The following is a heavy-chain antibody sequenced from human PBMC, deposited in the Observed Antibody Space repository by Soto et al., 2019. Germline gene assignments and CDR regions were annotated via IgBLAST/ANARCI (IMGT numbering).Heavy chain of an antibody. J-gene: IGHJ4*02. CDR2: FSYDGINK. CDR3: AREQGYGWYRVADY. D-gene: IGHD6-19*01. V-gene: IGHV3-30*03. CDR1: GFTFSSHG. Sequence: QVQSVESGGGVVQPGGSLTLSCAASGFTFSSHGMHWVRLAPGRGLEWVAVFSYDGINKHYGDSVKGRFTISRDNSKNTVSLQMNRLRVEDTAVYFCAREQGYGWYRVADYWGQGTLVTVSS.